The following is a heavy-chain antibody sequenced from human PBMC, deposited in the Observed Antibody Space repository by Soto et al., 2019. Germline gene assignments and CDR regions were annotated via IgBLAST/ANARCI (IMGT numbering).Heavy chain of an antibody. V-gene: IGHV4-31*03. J-gene: IGHJ6*03. Sequence: SETLSLTCTVSGGSISSGGYYWSWIRQHPGKGLEWIGYIYYSGSTYYNPSLKSRVTISVDTSKNQFSLKLSSVTAADTAVYYCARLTEFEGHIVATTHYYYYMDVWGKGTTVTVSS. CDR3: ARLTEFEGHIVATTHYYYYMDV. CDR2: IYYSGST. CDR1: GGSISSGGYY. D-gene: IGHD5-12*01.